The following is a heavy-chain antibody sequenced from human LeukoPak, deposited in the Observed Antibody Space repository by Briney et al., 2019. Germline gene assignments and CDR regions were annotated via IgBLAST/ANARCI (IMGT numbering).Heavy chain of an antibody. J-gene: IGHJ4*02. CDR2: INTDGSST. CDR3: ARDRLGYDSSGLDY. CDR1: GFTFSSYW. V-gene: IGHV3-74*01. D-gene: IGHD3-22*01. Sequence: PGGSLRPSCAASGFTFSSYWMHWVRQAPGKGLVWVSRINTDGSSTSYADSVKGRFTISRDNAENTLYLQMNSLRAEDTAVYYCARDRLGYDSSGLDYWGQGTLVTASS.